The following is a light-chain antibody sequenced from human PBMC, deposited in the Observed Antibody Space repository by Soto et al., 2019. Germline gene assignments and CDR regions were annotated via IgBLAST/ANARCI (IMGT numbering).Light chain of an antibody. CDR3: ISYSDSDTKV. J-gene: IGLJ1*01. V-gene: IGLV2-14*03. Sequence: QSVLTQPASVSGSPGQSITISCGGTSSDVGAYIYVSWYQQYPGKAPKLIIYEVNNRPSGVSGRFSGSKSDTTPYLTISGLQAEDEAAYYCISYSDSDTKVFGTVTKLTVL. CDR1: SSDVGAYIY. CDR2: EVN.